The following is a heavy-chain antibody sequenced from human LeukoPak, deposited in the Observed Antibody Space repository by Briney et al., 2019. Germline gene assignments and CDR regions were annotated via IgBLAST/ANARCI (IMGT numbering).Heavy chain of an antibody. CDR2: INPNNGDT. V-gene: IGHV1-2*02. Sequence: GSVKVSCKASGYTFIGYYIHWVRQAPGQGLEWMGCINPNNGDTNSVQKFRGRVTMTRDTSISTAYMEVNRLKSDDTAIYYCARAVHSGYDSGDYWGQGTLVTVSS. CDR3: ARAVHSGYDSGDY. J-gene: IGHJ4*02. CDR1: GYTFIGYY. D-gene: IGHD5-12*01.